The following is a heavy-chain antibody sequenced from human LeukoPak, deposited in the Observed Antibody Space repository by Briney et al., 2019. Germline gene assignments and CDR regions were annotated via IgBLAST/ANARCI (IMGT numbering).Heavy chain of an antibody. CDR3: AKMKAVTGPRGGFDY. V-gene: IGHV3-66*01. Sequence: GGSLRLSCAASGFTFSDYHMSWIRQASGKGLEWVSVIYSGGSTYYADSVKGRFTISRDNSENTVYLQMNSLRAEDTAVYYCAKMKAVTGPRGGFDYWGQGTLVTVSS. CDR2: IYSGGST. D-gene: IGHD6-19*01. J-gene: IGHJ4*02. CDR1: GFTFSDYH.